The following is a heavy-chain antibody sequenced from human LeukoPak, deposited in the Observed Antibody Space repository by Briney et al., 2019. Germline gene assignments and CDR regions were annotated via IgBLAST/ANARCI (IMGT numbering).Heavy chain of an antibody. Sequence: GGSLRLSCAASGFTFSSYWMSWVRQAPGKGLEWVANIKQDGSEKYYVDSVKGRFTISRDNAKNSLYLQMNSLRAEGTAVYYCARDIRLPNYYYYGMDVWGQGTTVTVSS. D-gene: IGHD5-18*01. V-gene: IGHV3-7*01. CDR3: ARDIRLPNYYYYGMDV. CDR1: GFTFSSYW. J-gene: IGHJ6*02. CDR2: IKQDGSEK.